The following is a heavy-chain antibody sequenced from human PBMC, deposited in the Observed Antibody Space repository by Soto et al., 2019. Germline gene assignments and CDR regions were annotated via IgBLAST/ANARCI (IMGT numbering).Heavy chain of an antibody. Sequence: DVQLVESGGGLVHPGGSLRLSCAASGFTFSDYSMAWVRQGPGEGLVWVSRINTDGRRTTYAGSAKGRFTISRDNARNTLDLQMNSLRAEDTAVYYCAREDGYHFDLWGQGALVSVSS. CDR3: AREDGYHFDL. J-gene: IGHJ5*02. CDR1: GFTFSDYS. V-gene: IGHV3-74*03. D-gene: IGHD2-15*01. CDR2: INTDGRRT.